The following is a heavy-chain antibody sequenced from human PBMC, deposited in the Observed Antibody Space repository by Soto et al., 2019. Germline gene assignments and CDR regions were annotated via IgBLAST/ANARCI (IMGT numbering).Heavy chain of an antibody. Sequence: SETLSLTCTVSGGSISSGDYYWSWIRQPPGKGLEWIGYIYYSGSTYYHPSLKRRVTISVDTSKNQFSLKLSSVTAADTAVYYCARVSMIVVGDYYGMDVWGQGTTVTVSS. CDR1: GGSISSGDYY. CDR3: ARVSMIVVGDYYGMDV. J-gene: IGHJ6*02. D-gene: IGHD3-22*01. V-gene: IGHV4-30-4*01. CDR2: IYYSGST.